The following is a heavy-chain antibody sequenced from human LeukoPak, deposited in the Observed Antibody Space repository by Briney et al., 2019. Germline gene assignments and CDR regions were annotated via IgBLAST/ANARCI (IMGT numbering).Heavy chain of an antibody. CDR2: IHYSGTT. CDR3: ARSPDDAFDI. Sequence: SETLSLTCTVSGGSINTGGFYWAWIRQPPGMGLEWVGSIHYSGTTYYNPSLTSRVTISLDTSENEFSLKLSSVTAADTAVYYCARSPDDAFDIWGQGTMVTVSS. CDR1: GGSINTGGFY. J-gene: IGHJ3*02. V-gene: IGHV4-39*01.